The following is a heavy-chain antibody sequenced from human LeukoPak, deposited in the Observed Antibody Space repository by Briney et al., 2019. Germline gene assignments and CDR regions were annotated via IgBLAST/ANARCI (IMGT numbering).Heavy chain of an antibody. Sequence: PSETLSLTCAVYGGSFSGYYWSWIRQPPGKGLEWIGEINHSGSTNYDPSLKSRVTISVDTSKNQFSLKLSSVTAADTAVYYCASVVVPAAIAAAQPFDYWGQGTLVTVSS. D-gene: IGHD2-2*02. CDR2: INHSGST. J-gene: IGHJ4*02. CDR1: GGSFSGYY. V-gene: IGHV4-34*01. CDR3: ASVVVPAAIAAAQPFDY.